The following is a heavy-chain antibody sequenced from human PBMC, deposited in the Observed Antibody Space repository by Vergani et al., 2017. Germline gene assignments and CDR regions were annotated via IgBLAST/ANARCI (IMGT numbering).Heavy chain of an antibody. D-gene: IGHD3-10*01. CDR3: AKGVRGVMGNDAFDI. V-gene: IGHV3-9*01. Sequence: EVQLVESGGGLVKPGRSLRLSCAASGFTFSSYGMHWVRQAPGKGLEWVSGISWNSGSIGYADSVKGRFTIARDNAKNSLYQQMNSLRAEDTALYYCAKGVRGVMGNDAFDIWGQGTTVTVSS. J-gene: IGHJ3*02. CDR1: GFTFSSYG. CDR2: ISWNSGSI.